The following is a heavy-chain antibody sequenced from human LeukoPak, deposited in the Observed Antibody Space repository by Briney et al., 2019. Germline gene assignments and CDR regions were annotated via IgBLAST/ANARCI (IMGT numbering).Heavy chain of an antibody. Sequence: SETLSLTCAVYGGSFSGYYWSWIRQPPGKGLEWIGEINHSGSTNYSPSLQSRVTISIDTSKNQFSLRLTSMTAADTGVYYCATNQGGGSWGQGILVTVSS. D-gene: IGHD2-15*01. CDR3: ATNQGGGS. CDR1: GGSFSGYY. V-gene: IGHV4-34*01. J-gene: IGHJ4*02. CDR2: INHSGST.